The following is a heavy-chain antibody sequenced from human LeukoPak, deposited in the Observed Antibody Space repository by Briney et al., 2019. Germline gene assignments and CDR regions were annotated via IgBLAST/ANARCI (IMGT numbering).Heavy chain of an antibody. Sequence: ASVKVSCKASGYTFTSYGISWVRQAPGQGLEWMGGIIPIFGTANYAQKFQGRVTITADESTSTAYMELSSLRSEDTAVYYCARAPLNDAFDIWGQGTMVTVSS. J-gene: IGHJ3*02. CDR2: IIPIFGTA. V-gene: IGHV1-69*13. CDR1: GYTFTSYG. CDR3: ARAPLNDAFDI. D-gene: IGHD3-9*01.